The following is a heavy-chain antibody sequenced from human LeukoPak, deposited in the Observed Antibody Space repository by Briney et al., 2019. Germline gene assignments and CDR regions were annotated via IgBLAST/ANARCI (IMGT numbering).Heavy chain of an antibody. V-gene: IGHV1-69*13. Sequence: SVKVSCKASGGTFSSYAISWVRQSPGQGLEWMGGIIPIFGTANYAQKFQGRVTITADESTSTAYMELSSLRSEDTAVYYCARTLFDYGDYVVYFDYWGQGTLVTASS. J-gene: IGHJ4*02. CDR2: IIPIFGTA. CDR3: ARTLFDYGDYVVYFDY. D-gene: IGHD4-17*01. CDR1: GGTFSSYA.